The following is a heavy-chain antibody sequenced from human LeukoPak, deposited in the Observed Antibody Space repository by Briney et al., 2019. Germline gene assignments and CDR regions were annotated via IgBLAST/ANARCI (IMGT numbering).Heavy chain of an antibody. Sequence: PGGSLRLSCAASGFTFSSYWRSWVRQAPGKGLEWVANIKQDGSEKYYVDSVKGRFTISRDNAKNSLYLQMNSLRAEDTAVYYCARVQRWLVIYGGFDYWGQGTLVTVSS. V-gene: IGHV3-7*01. CDR2: IKQDGSEK. CDR3: ARVQRWLVIYGGFDY. D-gene: IGHD6-19*01. CDR1: GFTFSSYW. J-gene: IGHJ4*02.